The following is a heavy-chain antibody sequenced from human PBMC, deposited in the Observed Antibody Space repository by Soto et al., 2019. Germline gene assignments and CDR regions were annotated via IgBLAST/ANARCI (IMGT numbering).Heavy chain of an antibody. V-gene: IGHV3-30*18. CDR1: GFTFSSYG. J-gene: IGHJ4*02. CDR2: ISYDGKVA. CDR3: AKEGPITNWYFDY. Sequence: QVQLVESGGGVVQPGRSLRLSCAASGFTFSSYGMHWVSQAPGKGLEWVTVISYDGKVAYYADSVKGRFTISRDNSKNTLYLQMNSLRTEDTAMYNCAKEGPITNWYFDYWGQGTLVTVSS. D-gene: IGHD1-1*01.